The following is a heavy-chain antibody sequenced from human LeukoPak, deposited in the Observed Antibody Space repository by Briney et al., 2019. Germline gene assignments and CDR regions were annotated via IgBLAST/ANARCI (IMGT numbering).Heavy chain of an antibody. Sequence: SETLSLTCTVYGGSISSYYWSWIRQSSGKGLEWLGNVDDSGNTNYNPSLKSRVTISVDKPKNQFSLSLTSATAADTAVYYCAGQWFSTVLHWFDPWGQGLLVTVSS. CDR2: VDDSGNT. D-gene: IGHD3-22*01. CDR3: AGQWFSTVLHWFDP. J-gene: IGHJ5*02. CDR1: GGSISSYY. V-gene: IGHV4-59*01.